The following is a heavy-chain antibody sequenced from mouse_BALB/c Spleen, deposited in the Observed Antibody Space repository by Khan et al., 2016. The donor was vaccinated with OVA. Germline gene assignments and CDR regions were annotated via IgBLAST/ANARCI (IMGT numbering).Heavy chain of an antibody. CDR3: ARTPGYYGSNYFDY. CDR1: GCTFSNYG. Sequence: EVELVESGGGLVKPGGSLKFSCAASGCTFSNYGMSWVRQTPEKRLEWVATISSGGSYTYYPDSVKGRFTISRDNANNTLYLQMSSLRSEDTAMYYCARTPGYYGSNYFDYWGQGTTLTVSS. J-gene: IGHJ2*01. CDR2: ISSGGSYT. D-gene: IGHD1-1*01. V-gene: IGHV5-9-3*01.